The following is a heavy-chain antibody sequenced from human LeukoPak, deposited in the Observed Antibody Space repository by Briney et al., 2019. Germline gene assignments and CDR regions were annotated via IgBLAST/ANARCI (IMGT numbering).Heavy chain of an antibody. CDR1: GFTCSNYE. D-gene: IGHD3-22*01. CDR3: ARVYYDSSGYHNWFDT. CDR2: ISGSGPGI. Sequence: GGSLRLSCAASGFTCSNYEMNWVRQAPGKGLGWVSYISGSGPGIYYADSVKGRFTISRDNAKNSLYLQMNSLRAEDTAVYYCARVYYDSSGYHNWFDTWGQGTLVTVSS. J-gene: IGHJ5*02. V-gene: IGHV3-48*03.